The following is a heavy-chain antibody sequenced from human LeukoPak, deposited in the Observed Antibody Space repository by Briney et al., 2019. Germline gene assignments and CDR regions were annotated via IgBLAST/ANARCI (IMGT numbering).Heavy chain of an antibody. CDR1: GFTFTSYS. CDR3: AKKAQYNGNYPLDY. J-gene: IGHJ4*02. CDR2: TSDRGDYT. D-gene: IGHD1-26*01. V-gene: IGHV3-23*01. Sequence: GESLRLSCAASGFTFTSYSMSWVRQAPGKGLEWVSGTSDRGDYTYYADSVKGRFTISRDNSKNTLYLQMNSLRAEDTALYFCAKKAQYNGNYPLDYWGQGTLVTVSS.